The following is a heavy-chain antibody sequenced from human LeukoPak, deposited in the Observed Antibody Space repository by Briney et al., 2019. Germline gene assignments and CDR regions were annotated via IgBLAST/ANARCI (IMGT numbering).Heavy chain of an antibody. CDR1: GLTFSTYA. CDR3: VKARYGSGTYSAFDI. V-gene: IGHV3-23*01. J-gene: IGHJ3*02. D-gene: IGHD3-10*01. Sequence: GSLRLSCAASGLTFSTYAMSWVRQAPGKGPEWVSTISGSGGSTYYADSVKGRFTISRDISKNTLYLQMNSLRDEDTAVYYCVKARYGSGTYSAFDIWGQGTMVTVSS. CDR2: ISGSGGST.